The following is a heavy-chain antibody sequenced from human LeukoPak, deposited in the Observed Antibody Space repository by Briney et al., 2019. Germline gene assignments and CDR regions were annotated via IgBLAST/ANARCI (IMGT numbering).Heavy chain of an antibody. D-gene: IGHD5-18*01. Sequence: SVKVSCKASGGTFSSYAISWVRQAPGHGLEWMGGIIPIFGTANYAQKFQGRVTITTDESTSTAYMELSSLRSEDTAVYYCARGAFEYSYGDYYYYYMDVWGKGTAVTVSS. CDR2: IIPIFGTA. V-gene: IGHV1-69*05. CDR1: GGTFSSYA. CDR3: ARGAFEYSYGDYYYYYMDV. J-gene: IGHJ6*03.